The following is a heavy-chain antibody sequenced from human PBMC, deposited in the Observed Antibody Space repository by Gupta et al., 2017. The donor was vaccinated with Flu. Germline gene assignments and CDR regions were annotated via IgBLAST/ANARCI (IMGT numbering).Heavy chain of an antibody. CDR2: INSDGSST. CDR1: GFTFSSYW. D-gene: IGHD3-10*01. CDR3: ARDSHPGWFWGWFDP. J-gene: IGHJ5*02. V-gene: IGHV3-74*01. Sequence: EVQLVESGGGLVQPGGSLRLSCAASGFTFSSYWMHWVRQAPGKGLVWVSRINSDGSSTSYADSVKGRFTISRDNAKNTLYLQMNSLRAEDTAVYYCARDSHPGWFWGWFDPWGQGTLVTVSS.